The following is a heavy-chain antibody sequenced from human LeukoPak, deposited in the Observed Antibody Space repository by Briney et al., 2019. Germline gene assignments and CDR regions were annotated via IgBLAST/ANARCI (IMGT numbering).Heavy chain of an antibody. CDR2: MNPNSGNT. Sequence: ASVKVSCKASGYTFTSYDINWVRQATGQGLEWMGWMNPNSGNTGYAQKLQGRVTMTTDTSTSTAYMELRSLRSDDTAVYYCARGRFDYWGQGTLVTVSS. J-gene: IGHJ4*02. V-gene: IGHV1-8*01. CDR1: GYTFTSYD. CDR3: ARGRFDY.